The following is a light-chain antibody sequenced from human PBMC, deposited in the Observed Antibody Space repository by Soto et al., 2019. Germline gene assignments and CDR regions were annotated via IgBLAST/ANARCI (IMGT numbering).Light chain of an antibody. CDR2: HAS. CDR1: QSISSSY. J-gene: IGKJ4*01. CDR3: QKYGDSLLT. Sequence: ENVLTQSPGTLSLSPGERATLACRASQSISSSYLAWYQQKPGQTPRLLIYHASNRATGIPDRFSGSGSGTDFTLTISRLEPEELAVYYCQKYGDSLLTFGGGTKVEIK. V-gene: IGKV3-20*01.